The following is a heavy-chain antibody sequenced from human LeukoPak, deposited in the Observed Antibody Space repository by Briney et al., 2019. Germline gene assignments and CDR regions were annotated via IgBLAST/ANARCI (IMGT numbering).Heavy chain of an antibody. CDR2: INHSGST. CDR1: GGSFSGYY. D-gene: IGHD5-18*01. V-gene: IGHV4-34*01. J-gene: IGHJ3*02. CDR3: ARHATAMAGGVVRRPGAFDI. Sequence: SETLSLTCAVYGGSFSGYYWSWIRQPPGKGLEWIGEINHSGSTNYNPSPKSRVTISVDTSKNQFSLKLSSVTAADTAVYYCARHATAMAGGVVRRPGAFDIWGQGTMVTVSS.